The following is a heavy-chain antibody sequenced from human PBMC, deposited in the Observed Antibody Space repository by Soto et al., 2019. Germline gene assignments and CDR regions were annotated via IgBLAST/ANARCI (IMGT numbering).Heavy chain of an antibody. Sequence: EVQLVESGGGLVQPGGSLRLSCAASGFTFSDHYMDWVRQAPGKGLEWVGRIRNKRNSYTTEYAASVKGRFTISRDDSQNSLYLHMNSLKTEDTAVYWCANSLGGNGHWGQGTLVTVSS. CDR3: ANSLGGNGH. D-gene: IGHD2-15*01. V-gene: IGHV3-72*01. CDR1: GFTFSDHY. J-gene: IGHJ4*02. CDR2: IRNKRNSYTT.